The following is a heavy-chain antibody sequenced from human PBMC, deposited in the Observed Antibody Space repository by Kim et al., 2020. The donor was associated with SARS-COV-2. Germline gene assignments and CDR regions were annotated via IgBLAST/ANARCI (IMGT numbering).Heavy chain of an antibody. CDR3: ARGAYDFWSGYYLDY. CDR2: IYYSGST. D-gene: IGHD3-3*01. J-gene: IGHJ4*02. Sequence: SETLSLTCTVSGGSISSYYWSWIRQPPGKGLEWIGYIYYSGSTNYNPSLKSRVTISVDTSKNQFSLKLSSVTAADTAVYYCARGAYDFWSGYYLDYWGQGTLVTVSS. V-gene: IGHV4-59*01. CDR1: GGSISSYY.